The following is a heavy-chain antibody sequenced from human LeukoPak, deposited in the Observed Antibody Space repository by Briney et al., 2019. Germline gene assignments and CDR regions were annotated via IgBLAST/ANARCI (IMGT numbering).Heavy chain of an antibody. V-gene: IGHV3-23*01. CDR1: GFTFSSYA. CDR2: ISGSGGST. J-gene: IGHJ4*02. Sequence: AGGSLRLSCAASGFTFSSYAMSWLRQAPGKGLVWVSAISGSGGSTYYADSVKGRFTISRDNSKNTLYLQMNSLRAEDTAVYYCAKGTGTYYDFWSGYYYFDYWGQGTLVTVSS. CDR3: AKGTGTYYDFWSGYYYFDY. D-gene: IGHD3-3*01.